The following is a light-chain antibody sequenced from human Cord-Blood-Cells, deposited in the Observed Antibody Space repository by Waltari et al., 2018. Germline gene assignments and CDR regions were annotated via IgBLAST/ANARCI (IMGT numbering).Light chain of an antibody. CDR2: GAS. V-gene: IGKV3-20*01. CDR1: QSVSSSY. J-gene: IGKJ2*01. CDR3: QQYGSSPYT. Sequence: EIVLTQSPGTLSLSPGERVTLSCRASQSVSSSYLAWYQQKPGQAPRLLIYGASSRATGIPDRFSVSGSGTDFTLTISRLEPEDFAVYYCQQYGSSPYTFGQGTKLEIK.